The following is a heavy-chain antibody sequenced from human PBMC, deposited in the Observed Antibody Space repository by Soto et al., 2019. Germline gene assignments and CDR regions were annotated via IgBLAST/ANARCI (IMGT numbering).Heavy chain of an antibody. CDR1: GGSFSGYY. CDR2: INHSGST. CDR3: ARGRRTWVSTPMYYFDY. V-gene: IGHV4-34*01. J-gene: IGHJ4*02. D-gene: IGHD1-7*01. Sequence: SETLSLTCAVYGGSFSGYYWSWIRQPPGKGLEWIGEINHSGSTNYNPSLKSRVTISVDTSKNQFSLKLSSVTAADTAVYYCARGRRTWVSTPMYYFDYWGQGTLVT.